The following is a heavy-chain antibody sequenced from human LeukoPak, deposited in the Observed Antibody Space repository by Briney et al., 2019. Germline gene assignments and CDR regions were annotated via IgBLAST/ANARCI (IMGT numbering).Heavy chain of an antibody. D-gene: IGHD5-24*01. CDR2: IYYSGST. Sequence: SETLSLTCTVSGGSISSYYWSWIRQPPGKGLEWIGYIYYSGSTNYNPSLKSRVTISVDTSKNQFSLKLSSVTAADTAVYYCALLSVEMATGFDYWGQGTLVTVSS. V-gene: IGHV4-59*08. CDR1: GGSISSYY. CDR3: ALLSVEMATGFDY. J-gene: IGHJ4*02.